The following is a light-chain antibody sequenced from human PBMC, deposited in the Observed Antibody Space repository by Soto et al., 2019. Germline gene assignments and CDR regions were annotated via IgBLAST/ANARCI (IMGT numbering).Light chain of an antibody. J-gene: IGKJ5*01. Sequence: DIQMTQSPSSLSASIEDRVTITYLASQGISSYLAWYQQKPGKAPKLLIYAASTLQSGVPSRFSGSGSGTDFTLTISSLQPEYFATYYCQQLNSYPLTFGQGTRLEIK. CDR1: QGISSY. V-gene: IGKV1-9*01. CDR2: AAS. CDR3: QQLNSYPLT.